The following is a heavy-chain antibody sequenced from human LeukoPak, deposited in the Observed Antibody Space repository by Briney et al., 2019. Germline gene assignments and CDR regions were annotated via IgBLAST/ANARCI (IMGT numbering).Heavy chain of an antibody. Sequence: SEALSLTCAVYGGSFSGYYWSWIRQPPGTGLEWIGDINHSGSTNYNPSLKSRVTISVDTSKNQFSLKLSSVTAADTAVYYCARLRGGPVSWGQGTLVTVSS. D-gene: IGHD1-26*01. CDR2: INHSGST. CDR1: GGSFSGYY. CDR3: ARLRGGPVS. V-gene: IGHV4-34*01. J-gene: IGHJ5*02.